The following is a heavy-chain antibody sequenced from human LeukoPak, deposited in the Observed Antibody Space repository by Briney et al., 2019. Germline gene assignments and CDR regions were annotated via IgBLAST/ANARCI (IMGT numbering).Heavy chain of an antibody. D-gene: IGHD1-26*01. Sequence: ASVKVSCKTSGYTFTSYGISWVRQAPGQGLEWMGWISADNGKTNYAQKFQGRVTITADKSTSTAYMELSSLRSEDTAVYYCARRGGDYYYYYMDVWGKGTTVTVSS. CDR1: GYTFTSYG. CDR3: ARRGGDYYYYYMDV. CDR2: ISADNGKT. V-gene: IGHV1-18*01. J-gene: IGHJ6*03.